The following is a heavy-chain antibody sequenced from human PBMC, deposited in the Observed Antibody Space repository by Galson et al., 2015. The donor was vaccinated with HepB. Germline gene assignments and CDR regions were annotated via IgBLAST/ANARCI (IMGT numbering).Heavy chain of an antibody. J-gene: IGHJ4*02. CDR2: ISWNSGSI. D-gene: IGHD6-13*01. V-gene: IGHV3-9*01. Sequence: SLRLSCAASGFTFDDYAMHWVRQAPGKGLEWVSGISWNSGSIGYADSVKGRFTISRDNAKNSLYLQMNSLRAEDTALYYCAKDIKARPRIAAAGFDYWGQGTLVTVSS. CDR3: AKDIKARPRIAAAGFDY. CDR1: GFTFDDYA.